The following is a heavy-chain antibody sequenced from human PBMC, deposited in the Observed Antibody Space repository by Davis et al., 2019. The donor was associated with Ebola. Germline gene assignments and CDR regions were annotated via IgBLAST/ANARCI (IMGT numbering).Heavy chain of an antibody. J-gene: IGHJ4*02. D-gene: IGHD1-26*01. V-gene: IGHV4-39*01. CDR3: ARHSGSYLTYYFDY. CDR2: IFYSGRT. Sequence: MPSETLSLTCSVSGGSISSFSYYWGWIRQPPGKGLEWIGSIFYSGRTYYNASLKSRVTVSVDTSKNQFSLKLSSVTAADTAVYYCARHSGSYLTYYFDYWGQGTLVTVSS. CDR1: GGSISSFSYY.